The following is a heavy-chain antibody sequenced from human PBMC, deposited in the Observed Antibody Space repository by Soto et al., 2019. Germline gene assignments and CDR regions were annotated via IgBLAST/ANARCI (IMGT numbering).Heavy chain of an antibody. CDR2: ISYDSTKT. CDR3: ARSRSAWSDFHYSSWDV. CDR1: GFTFNSYG. J-gene: IGHJ6*02. D-gene: IGHD2-15*01. Sequence: QVQLVESGGDVVQPGRSLRLSCAASGFTFNSYGMHWVRQGPGNGLEWVAFISYDSTKTYYADSVKARFTISRDNSDSARYVQMNSLTGEATAVYYCARSRSAWSDFHYSSWDVCGQGTTVTVAS. V-gene: IGHV3-30*03.